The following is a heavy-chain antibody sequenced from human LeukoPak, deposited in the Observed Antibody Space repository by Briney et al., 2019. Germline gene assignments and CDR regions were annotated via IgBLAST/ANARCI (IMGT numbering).Heavy chain of an antibody. CDR1: GFTVSSNY. V-gene: IGHV3-66*01. Sequence: GGSLRLSCAASGFTVSSNYMSWVRQAPGKGLEWVSVIYSGGSTYYADSVKGRFTISRDNSKNTLYLQMNSLRAEDTAVYYCARDTRGSWELRFDYWGQGTLVTVSS. J-gene: IGHJ4*02. D-gene: IGHD1-26*01. CDR2: IYSGGST. CDR3: ARDTRGSWELRFDY.